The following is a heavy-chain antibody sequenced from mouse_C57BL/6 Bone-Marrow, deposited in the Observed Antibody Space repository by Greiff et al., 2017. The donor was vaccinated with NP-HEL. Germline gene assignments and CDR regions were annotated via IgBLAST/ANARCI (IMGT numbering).Heavy chain of an antibody. CDR2: ISDGGSYT. Sequence: EVKLVESGGGLVKPGGSLKLSCAASGFTFSSYAMSWVRQTPEKRLEWVATISDGGSYTYYPDNVKGRFTTSRDNAKNNLYLQMSHLKSEDTAMYYCARVTTVVAYYYAMDYWGQGTSVTVSS. CDR1: GFTFSSYA. J-gene: IGHJ4*01. CDR3: ARVTTVVAYYYAMDY. V-gene: IGHV5-4*03. D-gene: IGHD1-1*01.